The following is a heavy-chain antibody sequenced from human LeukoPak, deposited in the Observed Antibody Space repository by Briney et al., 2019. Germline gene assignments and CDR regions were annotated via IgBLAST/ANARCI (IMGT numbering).Heavy chain of an antibody. V-gene: IGHV3-21*01. D-gene: IGHD3-22*01. CDR1: GFTFSSYS. CDR2: ISSSSSYI. Sequence: GGSLRLSCAASGFTFSSYSMNWDRQAPGKGLEWVSSISSSSSYIYYADSVKGRFTISRDNAKNSLYLQMNSLRAEDTAVYYCARDSHYYDSSGTSDYWGQGTLVIVSS. J-gene: IGHJ4*02. CDR3: ARDSHYYDSSGTSDY.